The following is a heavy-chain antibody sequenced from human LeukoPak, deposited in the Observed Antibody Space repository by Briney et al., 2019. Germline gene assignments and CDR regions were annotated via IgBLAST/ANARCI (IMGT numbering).Heavy chain of an antibody. CDR3: ARDDLLTTVDY. D-gene: IGHD4-17*01. CDR1: GFSVSSNY. J-gene: IGHJ4*02. CDR2: IYSGGTT. V-gene: IGHV3-66*02. Sequence: PGGSLRLSCAASGFSVSSNYMTWVRQAPGKGLEWVSVIYSGGTTYYADSVKGRFTISRDNSKGTLHLQMNNLRAEGTAVYYCARDDLLTTVDYWGQGTLVTVSS.